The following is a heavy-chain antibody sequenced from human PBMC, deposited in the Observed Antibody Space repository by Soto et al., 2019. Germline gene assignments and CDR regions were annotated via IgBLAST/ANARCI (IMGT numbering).Heavy chain of an antibody. CDR2: IWTSGST. D-gene: IGHD6-19*01. J-gene: IGHJ4*02. CDR1: GVSISNSY. Sequence: QVQLQESGPGLVKPSETMSLTCTVSGVSISNSYCSWVRQPPGKGLEWIGHIWTSGSTDYNPSLRRRITMSVDTSKNQVSLKLNSVTATDTAVYYCARGGGSYTTGWYNDYWGQGTLVTVSS. CDR3: ARGGGSYTTGWYNDY. V-gene: IGHV4-4*08.